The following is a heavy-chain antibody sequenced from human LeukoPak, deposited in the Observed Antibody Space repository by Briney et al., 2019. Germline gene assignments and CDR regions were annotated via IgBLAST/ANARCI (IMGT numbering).Heavy chain of an antibody. V-gene: IGHV3-33*01. CDR3: ARDGEMATTIDY. CDR1: GFTFSSYG. CDR2: IWYDGSNK. J-gene: IGHJ4*02. Sequence: GGSLRLSCAASGFTFSSYGMHWVRQAPGKGQEWVAVIWYDGSNKYYADSVKGRFTISRDNSKNTLYLQMNSLRAEDTAVYYCARDGEMATTIDYWGQGTLVTVSS. D-gene: IGHD5-24*01.